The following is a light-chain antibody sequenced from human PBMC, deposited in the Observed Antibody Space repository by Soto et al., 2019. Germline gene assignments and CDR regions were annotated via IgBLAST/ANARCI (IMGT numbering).Light chain of an antibody. CDR3: QQYKSYPFT. J-gene: IGKJ3*01. Sequence: DIQMTQSPSTLSASVGDRVTITCRASQSISSWLAWYQQKPGKAPKRLIYKASSLESGVPSRFSGSGSGTEFTLTISSLQPDDFATYYCQQYKSYPFTFGPGTKVDIK. V-gene: IGKV1-5*03. CDR1: QSISSW. CDR2: KAS.